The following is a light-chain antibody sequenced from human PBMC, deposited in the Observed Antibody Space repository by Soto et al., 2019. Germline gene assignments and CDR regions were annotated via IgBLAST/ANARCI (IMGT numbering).Light chain of an antibody. J-gene: IGKJ5*01. CDR3: QQYRDTIT. CDR1: QSVIDTSNNRNS. CDR2: GAS. V-gene: IGKV4-1*01. Sequence: DIVMTQSPDSLAVSLGERATINCKSSQSVIDTSNNRNSLAWYQQKPGQPPKLLFYGASTRGSGVPGRFSGSGSGTDLSLTISSLQAEDVAVYYCQQYRDTITFGQGTRLELK.